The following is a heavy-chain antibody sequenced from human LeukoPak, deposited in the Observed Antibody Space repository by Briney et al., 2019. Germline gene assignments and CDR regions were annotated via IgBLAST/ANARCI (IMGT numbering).Heavy chain of an antibody. J-gene: IGHJ3*02. CDR2: IYTSGST. V-gene: IGHV4-61*02. CDR3: ARGVVVPAAIDAFDI. CDR1: GGSISSGSYY. D-gene: IGHD2-2*01. Sequence: SETLSLTCTVSGGSISSGSYYWSWIRQPAGKGLEWIGRIYTSGSTNYNPSLKNRVTISVDTSKNQFSLKLSSVTAADTAVYYCARGVVVPAAIDAFDIWGQGTMVTVSS.